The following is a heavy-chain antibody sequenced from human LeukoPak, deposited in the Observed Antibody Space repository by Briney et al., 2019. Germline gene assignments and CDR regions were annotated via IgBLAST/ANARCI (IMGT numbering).Heavy chain of an antibody. V-gene: IGHV1-69*04. CDR3: ATDGSSSWYMNYFDY. D-gene: IGHD6-13*01. CDR2: IIPILGIA. J-gene: IGHJ4*02. CDR1: GGAFSSYA. Sequence: GASVKVSCKASGGAFSSYAISWVRQAPGQGLEWMGRIIPILGIANYAQKFQGRVTITADKSTSTAYMELSSLRSEDTAVYYCATDGSSSWYMNYFDYWGQGTLVTVFS.